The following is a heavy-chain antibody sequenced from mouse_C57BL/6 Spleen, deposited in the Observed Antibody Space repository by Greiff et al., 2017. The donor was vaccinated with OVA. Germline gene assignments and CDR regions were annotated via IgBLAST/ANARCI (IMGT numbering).Heavy chain of an antibody. CDR3: ARSAWDGFDY. J-gene: IGHJ2*01. CDR2: LYPGDGDT. Sequence: QVQLKQSGAELVKPGASVKISCKASGYAFSSYWMNWVKQRPGKGLEWIGQLYPGDGDTNYNGKFKGKATLTADKSSRTAYMQLSSLTSEDSAVYFCARSAWDGFDYWGQGTTLTVSS. V-gene: IGHV1-80*01. D-gene: IGHD4-1*01. CDR1: GYAFSSYW.